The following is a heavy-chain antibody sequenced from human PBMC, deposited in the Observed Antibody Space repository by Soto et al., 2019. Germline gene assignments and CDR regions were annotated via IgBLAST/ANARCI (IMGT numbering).Heavy chain of an antibody. V-gene: IGHV3-33*01. Sequence: QVQLVESGGGVVQPGRSLRLSCAASGFTFSNYGIHWVRQAPGKGLEWVAVIWYDGSNKYYAESVKGRFTISRDNSKKALYIQMNSLRAEDTAVYYCARVFLVRGVITVFDYWGQGTLVTVSS. CDR3: ARVFLVRGVITVFDY. CDR1: GFTFSNYG. J-gene: IGHJ4*02. D-gene: IGHD3-10*01. CDR2: IWYDGSNK.